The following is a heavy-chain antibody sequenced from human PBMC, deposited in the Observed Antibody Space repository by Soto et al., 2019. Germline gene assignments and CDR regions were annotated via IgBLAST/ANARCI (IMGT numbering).Heavy chain of an antibody. CDR3: ASGIDFYYAMDV. CDR1: GYSISSGYY. J-gene: IGHJ6*01. V-gene: IGHV4-38-2*01. Sequence: LSLTCAASGYSISSGYYWGWIRQPPGKGLEWIGSIYHSGSTYYNASLKSRVTISVDTSKNQFSLKLTSVTDADTAVYYCASGIDFYYAMDVWGQGTTVTVSS. CDR2: IYHSGST.